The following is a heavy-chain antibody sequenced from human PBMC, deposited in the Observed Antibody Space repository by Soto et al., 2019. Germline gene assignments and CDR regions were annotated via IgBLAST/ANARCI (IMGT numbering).Heavy chain of an antibody. CDR2: IVASNSRT. CDR1: GFTLSTYS. J-gene: IGHJ4*02. D-gene: IGHD3-3*01. V-gene: IGHV3-23*01. CDR3: AKDRQPDGIWSIDY. Sequence: AGGFLRLSCAASGFTLSTYSMTWVRQAPGKGLEWVSSIVASNSRTDYADSVKGRFTISRDNSQNMLFLQMNSLRAEDTAVYYCAKDRQPDGIWSIDYWGQGTLVTVSS.